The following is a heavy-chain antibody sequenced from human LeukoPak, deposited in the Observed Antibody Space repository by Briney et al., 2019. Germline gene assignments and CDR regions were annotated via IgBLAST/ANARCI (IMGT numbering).Heavy chain of an antibody. CDR1: GFTFSSYA. Sequence: GGSLRLSCAASGFTFSSYAMHWVRQAPGKGLEWVAVISYDGSNKYYADSVKGRFTISRDNSKNTLYLQMNSLRAEDTAVYYCARDPLYYYDSSGYFDYCRQGTLVTVSS. CDR3: ARDPLYYYDSSGYFDY. J-gene: IGHJ4*02. D-gene: IGHD3-22*01. CDR2: ISYDGSNK. V-gene: IGHV3-30*04.